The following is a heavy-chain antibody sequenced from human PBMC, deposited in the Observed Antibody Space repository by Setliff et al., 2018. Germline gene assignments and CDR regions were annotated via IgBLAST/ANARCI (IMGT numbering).Heavy chain of an antibody. J-gene: IGHJ4*02. V-gene: IGHV4-39*07. CDR2: IYYSGST. D-gene: IGHD3-3*01. Sequence: LSLTCTVSGGSLRSSSYYWGWIRQPPGKGLEWIGSIYYSGSTYYNPSLKSRVTISVDTSKNQFSLKLSSVTAADTAVYYCARRETYYNFWSGYYAYWGQGTLVTVSS. CDR1: GGSLRSSSYY. CDR3: ARRETYYNFWSGYYAY.